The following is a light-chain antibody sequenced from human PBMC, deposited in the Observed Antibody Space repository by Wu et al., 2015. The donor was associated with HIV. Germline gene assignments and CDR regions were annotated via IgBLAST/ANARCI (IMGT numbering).Light chain of an antibody. J-gene: IGKJ5*01. CDR3: QQYDSSIT. CDR1: QSVASY. CDR2: DAS. Sequence: IVMTQSPATLSMSPGERATLSCRASQSVASYLAWYQQKPGQAPRLLIYDASTRATGIPARFSGSGSGTDFTLTITRLEPQDFAVYYCQQYDSSITFGQGTRLDNK. V-gene: IGKV3D-15*01.